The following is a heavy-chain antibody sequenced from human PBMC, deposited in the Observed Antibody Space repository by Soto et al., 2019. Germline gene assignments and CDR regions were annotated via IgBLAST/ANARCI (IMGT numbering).Heavy chain of an antibody. Sequence: EVQLLESGGGLVQPGRSLRLSCSASGFTFSSHDMIWVRQAPGKGLEWVSGVSGGGITSYADSEKGRFTISRDKSRNTLYLQMNSLRVEDTAVYYCVKGFWGDYWGQGTLVTVSS. D-gene: IGHD3-16*01. CDR3: VKGFWGDY. CDR2: VSGGGIT. J-gene: IGHJ4*02. CDR1: GFTFSSHD. V-gene: IGHV3-23*01.